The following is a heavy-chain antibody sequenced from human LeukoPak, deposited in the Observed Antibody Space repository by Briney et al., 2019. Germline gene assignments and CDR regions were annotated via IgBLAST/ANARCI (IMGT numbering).Heavy chain of an antibody. Sequence: PGRSLRLSCAASGFTFSHYGMHWVRQAPGKGLEWVVVISNDGSYKDYVNSVKGRFTISRDNSKNTLYLQMNSLTIEDTAVYYCAKDSPSGFDYWGQGILVTVSS. CDR2: ISNDGSYK. CDR3: AKDSPSGFDY. J-gene: IGHJ4*02. V-gene: IGHV3-30*18. CDR1: GFTFSHYG. D-gene: IGHD3-10*01.